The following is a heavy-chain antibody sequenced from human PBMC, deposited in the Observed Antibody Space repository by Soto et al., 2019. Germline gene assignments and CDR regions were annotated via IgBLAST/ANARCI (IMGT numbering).Heavy chain of an antibody. Sequence: LSLTCTVSGGSISSGDYYWSWIRQPPGKGLEWIGYIYYSGSTYYNPSLKSRVTISVDTSKNQFSLKLSFVTAADTAVYYCARDNILGILYGGMDVWGQGTTVTAP. J-gene: IGHJ6*02. CDR2: IYYSGST. CDR1: GGSISSGDYY. V-gene: IGHV4-30-4*01. D-gene: IGHD3-3*01. CDR3: ARDNILGILYGGMDV.